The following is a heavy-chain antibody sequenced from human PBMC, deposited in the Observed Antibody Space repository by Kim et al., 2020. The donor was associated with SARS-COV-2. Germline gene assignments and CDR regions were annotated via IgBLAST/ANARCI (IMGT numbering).Heavy chain of an antibody. Sequence: SETLSLTCTVSGGSISSSSYYWGWIRQPPGKGLEWIGSIYYSGSTYYNPSLKSRVTISVDTSKNQFSLKLSSVTAADTAVYYCARHGLGYCSGGSCYGGNWFDPWGQGTLVTVSS. V-gene: IGHV4-39*01. CDR3: ARHGLGYCSGGSCYGGNWFDP. CDR2: IYYSGST. CDR1: GGSISSSSYY. D-gene: IGHD2-15*01. J-gene: IGHJ5*02.